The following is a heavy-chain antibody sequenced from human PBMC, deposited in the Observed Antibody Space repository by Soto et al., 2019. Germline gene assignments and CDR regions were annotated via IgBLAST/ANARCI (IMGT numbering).Heavy chain of an antibody. D-gene: IGHD3-9*01. CDR1: GFTLSDYY. CDR3: VRDADILTGSDAFDI. V-gene: IGHV3-11*05. CDR2: ISSSRSYT. Sequence: QVQLVESGGGLVKPGGSLRLSCAVSGFTLSDYYMSWIRQAPGKGLEWVSYISSSRSYTNYADSVKGRFTISRDNAKNSLYLQMNSLRVEDTAVYYCVRDADILTGSDAFDIWGQGTMVTVSS. J-gene: IGHJ3*02.